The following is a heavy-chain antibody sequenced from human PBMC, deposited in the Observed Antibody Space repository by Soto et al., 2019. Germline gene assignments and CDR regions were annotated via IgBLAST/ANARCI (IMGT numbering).Heavy chain of an antibody. V-gene: IGHV3-7*01. D-gene: IGHD6-13*01. J-gene: IGHJ3*02. CDR1: GFTFSSYW. CDR3: ARDQGIAAAGHDAFDI. CDR2: IKQDGSEK. Sequence: GGSLRLSCAASGFTFSSYWMGWVRQAPGKGLEWVANIKQDGSEKYYVDSVKGRFTISRDNAKNSLYLQMNSLRAEDTAVYYCARDQGIAAAGHDAFDIWGQGTMVTVSS.